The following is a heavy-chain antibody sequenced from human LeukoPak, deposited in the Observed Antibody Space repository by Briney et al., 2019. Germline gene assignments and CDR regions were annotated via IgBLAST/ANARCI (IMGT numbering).Heavy chain of an antibody. J-gene: IGHJ3*02. D-gene: IGHD3-22*01. CDR2: VSGNGGTT. V-gene: IGHV3-23*01. Sequence: PGGSLRLSCAASGFTFSSYVMSWVRQAPGKGLEWVSAVSGNGGTTYYADSVKGRFTISRDNAKNSLYLQMNSLRDEDTAVYYCARVMGDYYASGAPRAFDIWGQGTMVTVSS. CDR3: ARVMGDYYASGAPRAFDI. CDR1: GFTFSSYV.